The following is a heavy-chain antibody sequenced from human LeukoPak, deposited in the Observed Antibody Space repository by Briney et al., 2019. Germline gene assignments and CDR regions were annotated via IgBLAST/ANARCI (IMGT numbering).Heavy chain of an antibody. CDR2: ISGSGGST. CDR1: GFTFSSYA. V-gene: IGHV3-23*01. J-gene: IGHJ4*02. CDR3: AKTISVARYCFDY. Sequence: GGSLRLSCAASGFTFSSYAMSWVRQAPGKGLEWVSAISGSGGSTYYADSVKGRFTIPRDNSKNTLYLQMNSLRAEDTAVYYCAKTISVARYCFDYWGQGTLVTVSS. D-gene: IGHD6-6*01.